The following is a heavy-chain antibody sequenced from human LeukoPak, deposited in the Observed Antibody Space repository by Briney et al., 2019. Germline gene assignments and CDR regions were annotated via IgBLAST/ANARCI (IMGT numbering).Heavy chain of an antibody. CDR1: GGSISSGDYY. V-gene: IGHV4-30-4*01. CDR3: ATGRGIVVVPAEWP. CDR2: IYYSGST. J-gene: IGHJ5*02. Sequence: SETLSLTCTVSGGSISSGDYYWSWIRRPPGKGLEWIGYIYYSGSTYYNPSLKSRVTISVDTSKNQFSLKLSSVTAADTAVYYCATGRGIVVVPAEWPWGQGTLVTVSS. D-gene: IGHD2-2*01.